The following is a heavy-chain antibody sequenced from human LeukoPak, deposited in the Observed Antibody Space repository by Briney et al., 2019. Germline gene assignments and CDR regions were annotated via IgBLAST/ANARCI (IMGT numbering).Heavy chain of an antibody. V-gene: IGHV3-30*03. D-gene: IGHD3-22*01. Sequence: PGRSLRLSCAASGFTFSSYGMHWVRQAPGKGLGWVAVISDDGSDKYYADSVKGRFTISRDNSKNTLYLQTNSLRAEDTAVYYCTSSSVFDYWGQGTLVTVSS. CDR1: GFTFSSYG. CDR2: ISDDGSDK. J-gene: IGHJ4*02. CDR3: TSSSVFDY.